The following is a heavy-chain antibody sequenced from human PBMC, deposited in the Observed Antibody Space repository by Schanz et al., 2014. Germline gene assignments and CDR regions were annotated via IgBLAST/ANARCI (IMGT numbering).Heavy chain of an antibody. CDR3: AKDFTGSGIFFNW. V-gene: IGHV3-30*02. D-gene: IGHD3-10*01. CDR1: GFTMITYA. J-gene: IGHJ4*02. CDR2: ITYDGSNT. Sequence: QVQLVESGGGVVQPGGSLRLSCAASGFTMITYAMHWVRQPPGKGLEWVAIITYDGSNTYHADSVKGRFTISRDNSKNTLYLQMYSLRRNDTAIYYCAKDFTGSGIFFNWWGQGTLVTVSS.